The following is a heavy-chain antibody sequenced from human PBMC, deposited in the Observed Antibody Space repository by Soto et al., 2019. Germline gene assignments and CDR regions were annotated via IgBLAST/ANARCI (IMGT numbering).Heavy chain of an antibody. D-gene: IGHD3-22*01. CDR3: ARGGRITMMRDAFDI. CDR1: GGSISSYY. CDR2: IYYSGST. V-gene: IGHV4-59*01. J-gene: IGHJ3*02. Sequence: SETLSLTCTVSGGSISSYYWSWIRQPPGKGLEWIGYIYYSGSTNYNPSLKSRVTISVDTSKNQFSLKLSSVTAADTAVYYCARGGRITMMRDAFDIWGQGTMVTVSS.